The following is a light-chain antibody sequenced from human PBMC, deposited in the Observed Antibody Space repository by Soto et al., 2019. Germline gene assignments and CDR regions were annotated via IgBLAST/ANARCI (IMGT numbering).Light chain of an antibody. CDR1: QSVSSSY. V-gene: IGKV3-20*01. J-gene: IGKJ3*01. Sequence: EIVLTQSPGTLSLSPGERATLSCRASQSVSSSYLAWYQQKPGQAPRLLIYGASSRATGIPDRFSGSGSGTAFTLTISRLDAEDFAVYYCQPYGSSLLFTFGPGTKVDIK. CDR2: GAS. CDR3: QPYGSSLLFT.